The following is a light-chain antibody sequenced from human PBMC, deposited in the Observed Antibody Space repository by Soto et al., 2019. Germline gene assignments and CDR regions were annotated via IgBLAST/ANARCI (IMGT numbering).Light chain of an antibody. CDR3: QQGDSFPLT. V-gene: IGKV1-12*01. Sequence: DIQMTQSPSSVSASVGDRVTITCRASQGISTWLAWFQQKPGEAPRLLIYTASTLHSGVPSRFSGSGSGTDFTLTISSLQPEDFATYYCQQGDSFPLTFGGVTKVEIK. CDR1: QGISTW. CDR2: TAS. J-gene: IGKJ4*01.